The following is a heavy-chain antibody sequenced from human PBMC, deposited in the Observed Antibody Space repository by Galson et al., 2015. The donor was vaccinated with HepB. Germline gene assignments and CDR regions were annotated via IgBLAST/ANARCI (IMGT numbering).Heavy chain of an antibody. J-gene: IGHJ4*02. Sequence: SVKVSCKASGYTFSGYAVYWVRQAPGQRPGWMGWINAGNGHTKYLQQFQGRLTVTRDTSASTTYMELNSLTSEDTAVYYCARGRWSSTSTAYYLDYWGQGTQVTVSS. CDR2: INAGNGHT. CDR3: ARGRWSSTSTAYYLDY. D-gene: IGHD4-23*01. CDR1: GYTFSGYA. V-gene: IGHV1-3*01.